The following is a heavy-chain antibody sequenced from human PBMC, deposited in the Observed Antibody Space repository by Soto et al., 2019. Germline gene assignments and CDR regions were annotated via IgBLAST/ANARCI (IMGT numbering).Heavy chain of an antibody. CDR3: ARGSRAAGTRGDWFDP. V-gene: IGHV4-34*01. D-gene: IGHD6-13*01. Sequence: PSETLSLTCAVYGGSFSGYYWSWIRQPPGKGLEWIGEINHSGSTNYNPSLKSRVTISVDTSKNQFSLKLSSVTAADTAVYYCARGSRAAGTRGDWFDPWGQGTLVTVS. CDR2: INHSGST. CDR1: GGSFSGYY. J-gene: IGHJ5*02.